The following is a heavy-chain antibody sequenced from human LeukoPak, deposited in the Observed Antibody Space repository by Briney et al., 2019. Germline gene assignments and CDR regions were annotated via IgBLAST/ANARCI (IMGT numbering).Heavy chain of an antibody. J-gene: IGHJ3*02. CDR2: ISAYNGNT. D-gene: IGHD3-10*01. CDR1: GYTFTSYG. CDR3: ARDHNYYGSGSYVSQAFDI. V-gene: IGHV1-18*01. Sequence: ASVKVSCKASGYTFTSYGSSWVRQAPLQGLEWMGWISAYNGNTNYAQKLQGRVTMTIDTSTSTAYMELRSLRSDDTAVYYCARDHNYYGSGSYVSQAFDIWGQGTMVTVSS.